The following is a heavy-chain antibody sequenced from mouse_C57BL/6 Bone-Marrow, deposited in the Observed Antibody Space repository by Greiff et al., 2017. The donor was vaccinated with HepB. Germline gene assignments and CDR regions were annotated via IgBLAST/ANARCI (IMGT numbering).Heavy chain of an antibody. CDR1: GFNIKDYY. Sequence: VQLQQSGAELVRPGASVKLSCTASGFNIKDYYMHWVKQRPEQGLEWIGRIDPEDGDTEYAPKFQGKATMTADTSSNTAYLQLSSLTSEDTAVYYCTTWDYDGAYYFDYWGQGTLVTVSA. J-gene: IGHJ3*01. V-gene: IGHV14-1*01. CDR2: IDPEDGDT. CDR3: TTWDYDGAYYFDY. D-gene: IGHD2-4*01.